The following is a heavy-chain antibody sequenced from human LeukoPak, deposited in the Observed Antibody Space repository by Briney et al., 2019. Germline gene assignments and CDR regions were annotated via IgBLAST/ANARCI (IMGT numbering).Heavy chain of an antibody. Sequence: SETLSLLCTVSGGPISSYHWSWIRQPPGKGREWSGNIYYSGSTNYTPSLKCRDPIRVYTSKNHLSLKQSSVTAADTAVYYCARAVIEGQPNDYYYYYYMDVWGKGTTVTVSS. V-gene: IGHV4-59*01. CDR2: IYYSGST. CDR3: ARAVIEGQPNDYYYYYYMDV. J-gene: IGHJ6*03. CDR1: GGPISSYH. D-gene: IGHD3-16*02.